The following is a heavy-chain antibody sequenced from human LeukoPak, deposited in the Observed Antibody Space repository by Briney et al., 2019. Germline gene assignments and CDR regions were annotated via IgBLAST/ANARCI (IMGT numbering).Heavy chain of an antibody. CDR2: IYHSGNT. CDR1: GFTFSSYA. D-gene: IGHD3-9*01. CDR3: ARVRVTGYSNFAY. J-gene: IGHJ4*02. Sequence: GGSLRLSCAASGFTFSSYAMSWVRQAPGKGLEWVSVIYHSGNTDYADSVKGRFTISRDNSKNTVYLQMSSLRAEDTAVYYCARVRVTGYSNFAYWGQGTLVTVSS. V-gene: IGHV3-23*05.